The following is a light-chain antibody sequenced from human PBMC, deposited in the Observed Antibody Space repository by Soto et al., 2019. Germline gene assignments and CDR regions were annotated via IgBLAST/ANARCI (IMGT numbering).Light chain of an antibody. CDR3: MQATQFPPYT. V-gene: IGKV2-24*01. J-gene: IGKJ2*01. CDR1: QSLLHSDGSTY. CDR2: KIS. Sequence: DIVLTQTPLSSAVTLGQPASISCRSSQSLLHSDGSTYLSWLHQRPGQPPRLLIYKISNRLSGVPDRLSGSGAGTDFTLKISRVEAEDVGVYYCMQATQFPPYTFGQGTKLEIE.